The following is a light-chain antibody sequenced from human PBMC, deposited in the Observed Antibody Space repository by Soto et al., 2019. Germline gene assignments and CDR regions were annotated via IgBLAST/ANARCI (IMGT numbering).Light chain of an antibody. V-gene: IGLV3-21*02. Sequence: SYELTQPPSVSVAPGQTAMITCGGNDIGSKSVHWYQQRPGQAPVLVVYDDRDRPSGIPERFSGSNSGSTATLTISRVEAGDESDYYCQVWDRNNNHVLFGGVTKLTVL. CDR1: DIGSKS. CDR3: QVWDRNNNHVL. CDR2: DDR. J-gene: IGLJ3*02.